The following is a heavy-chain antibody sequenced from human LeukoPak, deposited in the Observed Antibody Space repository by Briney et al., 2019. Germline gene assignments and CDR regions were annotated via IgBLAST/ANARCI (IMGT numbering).Heavy chain of an antibody. D-gene: IGHD2-15*01. CDR2: ISGSGGST. Sequence: GGSLRLSCAASGFTVSSNYMSWVRQAPGKGLEWVSAISGSGGSTYYADSVKGRFTISRDNSRNTLYLQMNSLRAEDTAVYYCAKDPTYCSGGSCYSGDYWGQGTLVTVSS. J-gene: IGHJ4*02. V-gene: IGHV3-23*01. CDR3: AKDPTYCSGGSCYSGDY. CDR1: GFTVSSNY.